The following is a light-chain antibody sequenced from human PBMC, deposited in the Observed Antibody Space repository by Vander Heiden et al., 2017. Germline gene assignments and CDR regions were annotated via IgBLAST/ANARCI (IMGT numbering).Light chain of an antibody. CDR1: SSNIGSNY. CDR2: SNN. Sequence: QSVLTQPPSASGTPGQSVTIPCSGSSSNIGSNYVYWYQQLPGTAPKLLIYSNNQRPSGGPDRVSGSKSGTSASLAISGLRSEDEADYYCAAWDDSLSGWVFGGGTKLTGL. J-gene: IGLJ3*02. V-gene: IGLV1-47*02. CDR3: AAWDDSLSGWV.